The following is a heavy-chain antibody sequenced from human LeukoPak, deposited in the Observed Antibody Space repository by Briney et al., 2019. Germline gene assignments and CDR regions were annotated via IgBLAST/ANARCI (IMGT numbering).Heavy chain of an antibody. Sequence: SETLSLTCAVYGGSFSGYYWSWIRQPPGKGLEWIGEINHSGSTNYDPSLKSRVTISVDTSKNQFSLKLSSVTAADTAVYYCARLRYQRDYWGQGTLVTVSS. CDR3: ARLRYQRDY. D-gene: IGHD1-14*01. CDR1: GGSFSGYY. J-gene: IGHJ4*02. V-gene: IGHV4-34*01. CDR2: INHSGST.